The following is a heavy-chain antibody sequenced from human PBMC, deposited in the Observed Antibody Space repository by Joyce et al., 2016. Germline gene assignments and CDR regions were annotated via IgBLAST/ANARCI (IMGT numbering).Heavy chain of an antibody. CDR2: IANDGNKK. J-gene: IGHJ4*02. CDR1: GFTFSNYG. Sequence: QVQLVESGGGVVQPGRSLRLSCAASGFTFSNYGMHWVRQAPGKGLEWVAVIANDGNKKYYADSVKGRFTISRDNSKNTLYLQMNSLRAEDTAVYYGAKRYDYVDYWGQGTLVTVSS. CDR3: AKRYDYVDY. D-gene: IGHD3-16*01. V-gene: IGHV3-30*18.